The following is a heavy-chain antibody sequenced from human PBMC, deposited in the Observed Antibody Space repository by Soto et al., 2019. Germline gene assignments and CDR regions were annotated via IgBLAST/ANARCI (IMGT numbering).Heavy chain of an antibody. CDR1: GGSISNYY. CDR2: IYYSGTT. CDR3: ARHQGVYGGAFDI. J-gene: IGHJ3*02. D-gene: IGHD4-17*01. Sequence: QVQLQESGPGLVKPSETLSLTCSVSGGSISNYYWSWIRQPPGKGLEWIGYIYYSGTTNYNPSLESRLAMSADTSRNQISLKLTSVTAADTAVYFCARHQGVYGGAFDIWGQGTMVTVSS. V-gene: IGHV4-59*08.